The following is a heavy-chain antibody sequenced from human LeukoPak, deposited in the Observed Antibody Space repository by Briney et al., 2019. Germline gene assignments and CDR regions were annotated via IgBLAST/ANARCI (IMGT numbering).Heavy chain of an antibody. D-gene: IGHD3-10*01. CDR2: ISYDGSNK. J-gene: IGHJ4*02. V-gene: IGHV3-30*04. Sequence: GGSLRLSCAASGFTFSSYAMHWVRQAPGKRLEGVAVISYDGSNKYYADSVKGRFTNSRYNSKNTLYLQMNSLRAEDTAVYYCARVKRDGSGSYYSDYWGQGTLVTVSS. CDR3: ARVKRDGSGSYYSDY. CDR1: GFTFSSYA.